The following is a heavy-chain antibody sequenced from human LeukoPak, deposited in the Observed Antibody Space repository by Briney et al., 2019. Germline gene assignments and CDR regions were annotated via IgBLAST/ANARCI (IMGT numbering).Heavy chain of an antibody. J-gene: IGHJ4*02. CDR3: ASLGWESAW. V-gene: IGHV1-46*01. CDR1: GRTFTSYY. CDR2: INPSGGST. D-gene: IGHD1-26*01. Sequence: ASVKVSCKASGRTFTSYYMHWVRQAPGQGLEWMGIINPSGGSTTYAQKFQGRVTMTRDTSTSTVYMEVSSLRSEDTAVYYCASLGWESAWWGQGTLVTVSS.